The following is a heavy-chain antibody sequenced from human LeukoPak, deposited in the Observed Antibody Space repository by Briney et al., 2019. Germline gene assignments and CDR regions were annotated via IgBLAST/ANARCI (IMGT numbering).Heavy chain of an antibody. CDR2: INHSGST. D-gene: IGHD2-2*01. Sequence: SETLSLTCAVYGGSFSGYYWSWIRQPPGKGLEWIGEINHSGSTNYNPSLKSRVTISVDTSKNQFSLKLSSVTAADTAVYYCASGATAVVPAAIWEPSINWFDHWGQGTLVTVSS. V-gene: IGHV4-34*01. J-gene: IGHJ5*02. CDR1: GGSFSGYY. CDR3: ASGATAVVPAAIWEPSINWFDH.